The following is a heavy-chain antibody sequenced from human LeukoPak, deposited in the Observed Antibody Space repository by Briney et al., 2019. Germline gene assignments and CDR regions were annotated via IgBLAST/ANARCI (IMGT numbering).Heavy chain of an antibody. V-gene: IGHV3-33*01. D-gene: IGHD3-22*01. CDR2: IWYDGSNK. J-gene: IGHJ4*02. CDR3: ARDRLGVNYYDSSGFFDY. CDR1: GFTFSSYG. Sequence: PGGSLRLSCAASGFTFSSYGMHWVRQAPGKGLEWVAVIWYDGSNKYYADSVKGRFTISRDNSKNTLYLQMNSLRAEGTAVYYCARDRLGVNYYDSSGFFDYWGQGTLVTVSS.